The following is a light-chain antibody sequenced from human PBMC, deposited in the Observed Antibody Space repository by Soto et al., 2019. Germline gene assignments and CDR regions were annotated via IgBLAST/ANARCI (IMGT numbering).Light chain of an antibody. Sequence: EIVLTHSPGTLSLSPGERATLSSRASQSVSSSYLAWYQQKPGQAPRLLIYGASSRATGIPDRFSGSGSGTDFTLTISRLEPEDFAVYYCQQYGGSPRTFGQGTKVDIK. CDR2: GAS. J-gene: IGKJ1*01. CDR3: QQYGGSPRT. CDR1: QSVSSSY. V-gene: IGKV3-20*01.